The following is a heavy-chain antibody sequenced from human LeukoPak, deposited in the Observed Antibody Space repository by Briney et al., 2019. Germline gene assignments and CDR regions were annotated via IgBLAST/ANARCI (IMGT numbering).Heavy chain of an antibody. V-gene: IGHV4-59*10. CDR1: GGSFSSYY. J-gene: IGHJ4*02. Sequence: SETLSLTCAVYGGSFSSYYWSWIRQPAGKGLEWIGRIYISGSTNYNPSLKSRVTISADTSKNQFSLKLYSVTAADTAVYYCATRKLGNDYWGQGTLVTVSS. D-gene: IGHD7-27*01. CDR3: ATRKLGNDY. CDR2: IYISGST.